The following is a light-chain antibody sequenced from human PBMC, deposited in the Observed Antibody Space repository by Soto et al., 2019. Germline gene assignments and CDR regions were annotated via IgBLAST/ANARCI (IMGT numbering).Light chain of an antibody. CDR3: QETYGAPLT. V-gene: IGKV1-39*01. J-gene: IGKJ1*01. Sequence: DIQMTQSPSSLSASVGDRITITCRASQSILIYLNWFQQKPGRAPKVLINGASRLQGGVPPRFIGSGSGRDFTLTIDGLQPEDFATYYCQETYGAPLTFGQGTKVDIK. CDR1: QSILIY. CDR2: GAS.